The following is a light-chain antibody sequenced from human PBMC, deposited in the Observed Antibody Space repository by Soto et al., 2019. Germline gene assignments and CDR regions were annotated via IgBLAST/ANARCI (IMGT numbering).Light chain of an antibody. CDR1: QSVSSK. Sequence: EIVMTQSPGTLSVSPGERATLSCRASQSVSSKLAWYQQKPGQAPRLLIYGASTRAPDIPARFSGRGSGTEVTPPISRLLYDDVAVSFYQQYNEWPLYTFGQGTKLEIK. J-gene: IGKJ2*01. CDR2: GAS. V-gene: IGKV3-15*01. CDR3: QQYNEWPLYT.